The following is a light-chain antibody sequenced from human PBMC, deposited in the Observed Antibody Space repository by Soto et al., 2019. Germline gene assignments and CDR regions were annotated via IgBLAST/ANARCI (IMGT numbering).Light chain of an antibody. J-gene: IGKJ3*01. V-gene: IGKV3-11*01. Sequence: ESVVTQSPATLSLSPGERATLFCRASQDVSKYLAWYQQKPGQSPRLLIYDASNRATGVPARFSGSGSGTDLLIPISSRRPKDIAGYCSQQGRNRILGPGTKVYIK. CDR1: QDVSKY. CDR2: DAS. CDR3: QQGRNRI.